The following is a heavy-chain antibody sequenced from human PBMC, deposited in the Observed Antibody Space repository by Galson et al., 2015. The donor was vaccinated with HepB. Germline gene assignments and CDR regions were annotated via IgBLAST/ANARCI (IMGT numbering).Heavy chain of an antibody. CDR1: GGTFSSYA. V-gene: IGHV1-69*13. Sequence: SVKVSCKASGGTFSSYAISWVRQAPGQGLEWMGGIIPIFGTANYAQKFQGRVTITADESTSTAYMELSSLRSEDTAVYYCAGWSYGDYDPPGYWGQGTLVTVSS. CDR3: AGWSYGDYDPPGY. J-gene: IGHJ4*02. CDR2: IIPIFGTA. D-gene: IGHD4-17*01.